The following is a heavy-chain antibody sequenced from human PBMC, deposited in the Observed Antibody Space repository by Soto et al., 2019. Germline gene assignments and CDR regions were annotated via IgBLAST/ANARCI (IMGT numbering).Heavy chain of an antibody. J-gene: IGHJ4*02. Sequence: GGSLRLSCAASGFTFSSYSMNWVRQAPGKGLEWVSYISSSSSTIYYADSVKGRFTISRDNAKNSLYLQMNSLRAEDTAVYYCARAPPLLDIVVVPAAISDYWGQGTLVTVSS. V-gene: IGHV3-48*01. D-gene: IGHD2-2*01. CDR3: ARAPPLLDIVVVPAAISDY. CDR1: GFTFSSYS. CDR2: ISSSSSTI.